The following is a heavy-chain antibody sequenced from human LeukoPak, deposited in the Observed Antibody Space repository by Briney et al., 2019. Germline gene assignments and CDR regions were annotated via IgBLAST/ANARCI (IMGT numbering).Heavy chain of an antibody. D-gene: IGHD2-2*01. CDR1: GFSISSYC. CDR3: ARDAQYGIPADPYWYFDL. J-gene: IGHJ2*01. CDR2: IYYSGST. Sequence: PSETLSLTCTVSGFSISSYCWSWIRQPPGKGLEWVGYIYYSGSTNYNHSLKSRVTISVDTSKNQFSLKLSSVTAADTAVYYCARDAQYGIPADPYWYFDLWGRGTLVTVSS. V-gene: IGHV4-59*01.